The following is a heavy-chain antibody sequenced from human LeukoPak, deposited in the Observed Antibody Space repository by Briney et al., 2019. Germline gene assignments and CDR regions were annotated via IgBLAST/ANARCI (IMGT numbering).Heavy chain of an antibody. CDR2: ISSSSSYI. J-gene: IGHJ4*02. Sequence: PGGSLRLSCAASGFTFSSYSMNWVRQAPGKGLEWVSSISSSSSYIYYADSVKGRFTISRDNAKNSLYLQMNSLRDEDTAVYYCARSVTDDYALDYWGQGTLVTVSS. D-gene: IGHD2-21*02. V-gene: IGHV3-21*01. CDR1: GFTFSSYS. CDR3: ARSVTDDYALDY.